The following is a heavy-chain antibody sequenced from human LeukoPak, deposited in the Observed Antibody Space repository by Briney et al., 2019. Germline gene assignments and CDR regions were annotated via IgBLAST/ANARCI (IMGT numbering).Heavy chain of an antibody. D-gene: IGHD1-26*01. CDR1: GGTFSSYA. Sequence: GASVKVSCKASGGTFSSYAISWVRQAPGQGLEWMGGIIPIFGTANYAQKFQGRVTITADESTSTAYMELSSLRSEDTAVYYCARSDAKVGATTTRYFDYWGQGTLVTVSS. V-gene: IGHV1-69*13. CDR3: ARSDAKVGATTTRYFDY. CDR2: IIPIFGTA. J-gene: IGHJ4*02.